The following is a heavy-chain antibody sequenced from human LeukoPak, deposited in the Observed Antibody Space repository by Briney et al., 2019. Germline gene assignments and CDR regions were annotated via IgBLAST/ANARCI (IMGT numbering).Heavy chain of an antibody. V-gene: IGHV3-30-3*01. D-gene: IGHD1-26*01. Sequence: GGSLRLSCAASGFTFSSYAMHWVRQAPGKGLEWVAVISYDGSNKYYADSVKGRFTISRDNSKNTLYLQMNSLRAEDTAVYYCARRGLRATTLIDYWGQGTLVTVSS. CDR1: GFTFSSYA. CDR3: ARRGLRATTLIDY. J-gene: IGHJ4*02. CDR2: ISYDGSNK.